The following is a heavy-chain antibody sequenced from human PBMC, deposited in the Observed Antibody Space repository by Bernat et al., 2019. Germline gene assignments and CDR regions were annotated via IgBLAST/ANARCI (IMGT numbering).Heavy chain of an antibody. Sequence: QLQLQESGPGLVKPSETLSLTCTVSGGSISSSSYYWGWIRQPPGKGLEWIGSIYYSGSTYYNPSPKSRVTISEGTSKNQFSRMLSSVTTADTAVYYCAKFRDSGSGGQWGQGTLVTVSS. V-gene: IGHV4-39*01. CDR2: IYYSGST. CDR1: GGSISSSSYY. D-gene: IGHD5-12*01. CDR3: AKFRDSGSGGQ. J-gene: IGHJ4*02.